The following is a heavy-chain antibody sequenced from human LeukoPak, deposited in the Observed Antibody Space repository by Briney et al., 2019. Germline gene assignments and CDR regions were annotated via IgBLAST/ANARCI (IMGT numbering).Heavy chain of an antibody. D-gene: IGHD6-13*01. CDR1: GYTFTSYG. J-gene: IGHJ6*02. V-gene: IGHV1-18*01. CDR2: ISAYNGNT. CDR3: ARDRWQQLVQGVIYNYGMDV. Sequence: ASVKVSCKASGYTFTSYGISWVRQAPGQGLEWMGWISAYNGNTNYAQKLQGRVTMTTDTSTSTAYMELRSLRSEDTAVYYCARDRWQQLVQGVIYNYGMDVWGQGTTVTVSS.